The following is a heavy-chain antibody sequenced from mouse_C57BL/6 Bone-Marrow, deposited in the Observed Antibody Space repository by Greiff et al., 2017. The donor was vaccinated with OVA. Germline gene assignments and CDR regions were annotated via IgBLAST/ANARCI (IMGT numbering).Heavy chain of an antibody. CDR2: IDPSDSYT. Sequence: QVQLQQSGAELVMPGASAKLSCKASGYTFTSYWMHWVKQSPGQGLEWIGEIDPSDSYTNYNQKFKGKSTLTVDKSSSTAYMQLSSLTSEDSAVYYCARRNYGSIFDYWGQGTTLTVSS. CDR1: GYTFTSYW. D-gene: IGHD1-1*01. V-gene: IGHV1-69*01. CDR3: ARRNYGSIFDY. J-gene: IGHJ2*01.